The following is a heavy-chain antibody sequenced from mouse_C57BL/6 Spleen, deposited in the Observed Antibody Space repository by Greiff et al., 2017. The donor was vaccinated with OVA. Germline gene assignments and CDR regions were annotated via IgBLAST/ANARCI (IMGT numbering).Heavy chain of an antibody. CDR2: INPNYGTT. J-gene: IGHJ3*01. CDR3: ARSDGSSYSFAY. CDR1: GYSFTDYN. D-gene: IGHD1-1*01. V-gene: IGHV1-39*01. Sequence: VQLQQSGPELVKPGASVKISCKASGYSFTDYNMNWVKQSNGKSLEWIGVINPNYGTTSSNQKFKGKATLTVDQSSSTAYMQLNSLPSEDSAVYYSARSDGSSYSFAYWGQGTLVTGSA.